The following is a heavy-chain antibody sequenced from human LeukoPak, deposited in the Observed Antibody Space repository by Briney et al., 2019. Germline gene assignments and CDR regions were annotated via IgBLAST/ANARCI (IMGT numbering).Heavy chain of an antibody. D-gene: IGHD5-18*01. J-gene: IGHJ6*03. CDR1: GGSFSGYY. Sequence: KPSETLSLTCAVYGGSFSGYYWSWIRQPPGKGLEWIGEINHSGSTNYNPSLKSRVTISVDTSKNQFSLKLSSVTAADTAVYYCARGVVGYSYGLKAIPNYYYYYMDVWGKGTTVTVSS. V-gene: IGHV4-34*01. CDR3: ARGVVGYSYGLKAIPNYYYYYMDV. CDR2: INHSGST.